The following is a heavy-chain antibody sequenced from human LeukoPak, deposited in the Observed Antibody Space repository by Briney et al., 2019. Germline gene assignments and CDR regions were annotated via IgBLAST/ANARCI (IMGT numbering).Heavy chain of an antibody. CDR3: ARETITYYYDSGRFAFDI. CDR2: ISASGGST. Sequence: GGSLRLSCAASGFTFRAYAMTWVRQAPGEGLEWVSTISASGGSTYYAESVTGRFIISRDNSKNTLYLQMNSLRDEDTAVYYCARETITYYYDSGRFAFDIWGQGTMVTVSS. J-gene: IGHJ3*02. D-gene: IGHD3-22*01. V-gene: IGHV3-23*01. CDR1: GFTFRAYA.